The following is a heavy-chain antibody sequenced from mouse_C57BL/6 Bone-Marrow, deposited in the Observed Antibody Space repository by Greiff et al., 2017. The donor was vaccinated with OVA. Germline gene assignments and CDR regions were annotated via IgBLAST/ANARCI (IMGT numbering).Heavy chain of an antibody. V-gene: IGHV1-4*01. J-gene: IGHJ2*01. CDR2: IDPTNDDT. CDR1: GYTFTSYT. CDR3: TRGYYFDY. Sequence: VQLVESGAELARPGASVKMSCKASGYTFTSYTIHWVKQRPGQGLEWIGYIDPTNDDTNYNQKFKGKATLTADKSSSTAYMQLSSLTSEGSAVYYCTRGYYFDYWGQGTTLTVPS.